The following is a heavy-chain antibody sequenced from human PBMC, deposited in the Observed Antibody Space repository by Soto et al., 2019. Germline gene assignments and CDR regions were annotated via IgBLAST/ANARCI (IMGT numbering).Heavy chain of an antibody. CDR2: ISSSSSTI. CDR1: GFTFSSYS. Sequence: GGSLRLSCAASGFTFSSYSMNWVRQAPGKGLEWVSYISSSSSTIYYADSVKGRFTISRDNAKNSLYLQMNSLRAEDTAVYYCAIAAAGTPFDYWGQGTLVTVSS. CDR3: AIAAAGTPFDY. D-gene: IGHD6-13*01. J-gene: IGHJ4*02. V-gene: IGHV3-48*01.